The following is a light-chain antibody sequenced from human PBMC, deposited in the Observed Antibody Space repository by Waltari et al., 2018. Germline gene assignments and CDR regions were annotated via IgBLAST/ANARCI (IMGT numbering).Light chain of an antibody. CDR2: YVS. V-gene: IGLV2-11*01. Sequence: QSALTQPRSVSGSPGQSVTISCTGTTSDVCGYDFVSWYQQHPGKAPKLIIYYVSQRPSGVPDRFSGSKSGNTASLTITGLRDDDEAEYFCCSHGGFDTFWVFGGGTKVIVL. J-gene: IGLJ3*02. CDR1: TSDVCGYDF. CDR3: CSHGGFDTFWV.